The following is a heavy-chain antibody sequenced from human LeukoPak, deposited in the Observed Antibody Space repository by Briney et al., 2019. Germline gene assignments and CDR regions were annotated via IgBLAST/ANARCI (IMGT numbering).Heavy chain of an antibody. CDR3: ARHKVTIFGVVIEGDY. Sequence: GESLKIPCKGSGYIFTSYWIGRGRQMPGKRLELRVILYPGDSDTKYGASFQGQVTISADKSINTAYLQWNSLKASDTAMYYFARHKVTIFGVVIEGDYWGEGGLVAVSS. J-gene: IGHJ4*02. V-gene: IGHV5-51*01. CDR2: LYPGDSDT. CDR1: GYIFTSYW. D-gene: IGHD3-3*01.